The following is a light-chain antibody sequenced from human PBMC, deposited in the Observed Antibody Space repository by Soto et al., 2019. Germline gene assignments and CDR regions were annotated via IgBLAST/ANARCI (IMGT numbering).Light chain of an antibody. V-gene: IGKV1-12*01. CDR3: QQGNSFPFT. Sequence: DIQMTQSPSSLSASVGDRVTITCRASQAISDYLAWYQQKPGQVPNLLIYAASSLQSGVPSRFTGSGSGTEFTLTITNLQPEDFAIYYCQQGNSFPFTFGPGTIVDI. J-gene: IGKJ3*01. CDR1: QAISDY. CDR2: AAS.